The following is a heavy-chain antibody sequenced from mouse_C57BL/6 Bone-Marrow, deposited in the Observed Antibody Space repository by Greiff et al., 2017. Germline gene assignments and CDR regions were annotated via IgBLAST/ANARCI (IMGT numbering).Heavy chain of an antibody. J-gene: IGHJ2*01. D-gene: IGHD2-3*01. V-gene: IGHV5-4*01. CDR3: ARDEPYDGYDEEGYFDY. CDR1: GFTFSSYA. CDR2: ISDGGSYT. Sequence: DVMLVESGGGLVKPGGSLKLSCAASGFTFSSYAMSWVRQTPDKRLEWVATISDGGSYTYYPDNVKGRFTISRDNAKNNRYLQMSHLKSEDTAMYYCARDEPYDGYDEEGYFDYWGQGTTLTVSS.